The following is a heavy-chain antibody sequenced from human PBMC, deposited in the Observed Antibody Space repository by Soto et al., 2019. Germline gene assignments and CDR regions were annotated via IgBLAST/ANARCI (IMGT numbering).Heavy chain of an antibody. V-gene: IGHV4-31*03. CDR1: GGSISSGGYY. CDR2: IYYIGST. J-gene: IGHJ4*02. Sequence: QVQLQESGPGLVKPSQTLSLTCTVSGGSISSGGYYWNWIRQHPGKGLEWIGYIYYIGSTYYNPSLKSRVTISLDTSKNQFSXXXXXXXXXXXXXXXXXXXXXXXGQGTLVTVSS. CDR3: XXXXXXX.